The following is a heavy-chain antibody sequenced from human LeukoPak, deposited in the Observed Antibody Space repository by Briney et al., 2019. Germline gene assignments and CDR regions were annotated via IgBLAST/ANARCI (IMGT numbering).Heavy chain of an antibody. CDR3: AADRITIFGVVPYGMDV. V-gene: IGHV1-58*01. CDR1: GFTFTISA. CDR2: IVVGSGNT. J-gene: IGHJ6*02. D-gene: IGHD3-3*01. Sequence: SVTASFTASGFTFTISAVQWVRQARGQRLEWIGWIVVGSGNTNYAQKFQERVTITRDMSTSTAYMELSSLRSEDTAVYYCAADRITIFGVVPYGMDVWGQGTTVTVSS.